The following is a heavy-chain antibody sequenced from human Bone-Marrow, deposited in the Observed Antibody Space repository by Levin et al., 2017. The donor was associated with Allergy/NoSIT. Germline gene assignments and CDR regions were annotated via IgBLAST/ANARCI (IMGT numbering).Heavy chain of an antibody. D-gene: IGHD2-2*01. V-gene: IGHV1-2*02. J-gene: IGHJ4*02. CDR1: AYTFTGYF. Sequence: GESLKISCQASAYTFTGYFVHWVRQAPGQGLEWMGWLNPNSGGTNYAQNFQGRVTMTRDTSISTAYMELSRLRSDDTAVYYCARAYCSSSNCLPGGYWGQGTLVTVPS. CDR3: ARAYCSSSNCLPGGY. CDR2: LNPNSGGT.